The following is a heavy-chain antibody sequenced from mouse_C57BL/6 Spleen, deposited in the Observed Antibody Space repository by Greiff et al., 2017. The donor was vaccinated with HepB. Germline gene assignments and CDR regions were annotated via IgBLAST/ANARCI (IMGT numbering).Heavy chain of an antibody. CDR2: IDPSDSET. J-gene: IGHJ2*01. CDR1: GYTFTSYW. D-gene: IGHD2-2*01. V-gene: IGHV1-52*01. Sequence: QVQLKQPGAELVRPGSSVKLSCKASGYTFTSYWMHWVKQRPIQGLEWIGNIDPSDSETHYNQKFKDKATLTVDKSSSTAYMQLSSLTSEDSAVYYCAREGVTTGFDYWGQGTTLTVSS. CDR3: AREGVTTGFDY.